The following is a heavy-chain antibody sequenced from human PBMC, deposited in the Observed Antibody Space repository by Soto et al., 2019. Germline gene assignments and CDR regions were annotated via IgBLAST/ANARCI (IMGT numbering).Heavy chain of an antibody. V-gene: IGHV4-59*01. Sequence: QVQLQESGPGLVKPSETLSLTCTVSGGSISSYYWSWIRQPPGKGLEWIGYIYYSGSTNYNPSLKSRATISVDTSKNQFSLKLSSVTAADTAVYYCARATNTEYYYDSSGYPYFDYWGQGTLVTVSS. J-gene: IGHJ4*02. CDR2: IYYSGST. CDR3: ARATNTEYYYDSSGYPYFDY. CDR1: GGSISSYY. D-gene: IGHD3-22*01.